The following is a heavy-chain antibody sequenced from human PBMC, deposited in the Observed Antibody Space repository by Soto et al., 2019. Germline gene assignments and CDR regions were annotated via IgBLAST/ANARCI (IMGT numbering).Heavy chain of an antibody. CDR2: MNPNSGNT. Sequence: ASVQVSCKASGYTFTSYGISWVRQATGQGLEWMGWMNPNSGNTGYAQKFQGRVTMTRNTSISTAYMELSSLRSEDTAVYYCARGITIFGVVPGWGQGTLVTVSS. J-gene: IGHJ4*02. CDR3: ARGITIFGVVPG. CDR1: GYTFTSYG. D-gene: IGHD3-3*01. V-gene: IGHV1-8*02.